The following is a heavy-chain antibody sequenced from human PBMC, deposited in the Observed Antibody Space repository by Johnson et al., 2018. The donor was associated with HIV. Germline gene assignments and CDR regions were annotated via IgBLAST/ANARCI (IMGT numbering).Heavy chain of an antibody. CDR1: GFTFSSYW. CDR3: ARFLLLPNGYNWGFDI. J-gene: IGHJ3*02. Sequence: VQLVESGGGLVQPGGSLRLSCAASGFTFSSYWMSWVRLAPGKGLEWVANIKQDGSEKYYVDSVKGRFTISRDNAKNSLYLQMNSLRAEDTAVYYCARFLLLPNGYNWGFDIWGQGTMVTVSS. V-gene: IGHV3-7*01. CDR2: IKQDGSEK. D-gene: IGHD5-24*01.